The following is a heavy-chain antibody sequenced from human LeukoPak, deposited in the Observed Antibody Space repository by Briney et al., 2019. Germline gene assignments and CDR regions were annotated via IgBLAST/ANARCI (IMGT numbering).Heavy chain of an antibody. CDR1: GYTFTGYY. Sequence: GASVKVSCKASGYTFTGYYMHWERQAPGQGLEWMGWINPNSGGTNYAQKFQGRVTMTRDTSISTAYMELSRLRSDDTAVYYCAREGVVPAASNDYWGQGTLVTVSS. CDR2: INPNSGGT. J-gene: IGHJ4*02. CDR3: AREGVVPAASNDY. D-gene: IGHD2-2*01. V-gene: IGHV1-2*02.